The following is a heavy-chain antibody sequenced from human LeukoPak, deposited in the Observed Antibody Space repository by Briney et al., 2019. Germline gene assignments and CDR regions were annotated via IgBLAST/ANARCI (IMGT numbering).Heavy chain of an antibody. V-gene: IGHV3-13*01. CDR1: GFTFRFYA. J-gene: IGHJ4*02. CDR3: ARGGIRVSGIDEIDY. CDR2: IGIGGDT. Sequence: GGSLRLSCVASGFTFRFYAMSWVRQTTGKGLEWVSAIGIGGDTYYPDSVKGRFTISRENAENSLYLQMNSLRAGDTAVYYCARGGIRVSGIDEIDYWGQGTLVTVSS. D-gene: IGHD5/OR15-5a*01.